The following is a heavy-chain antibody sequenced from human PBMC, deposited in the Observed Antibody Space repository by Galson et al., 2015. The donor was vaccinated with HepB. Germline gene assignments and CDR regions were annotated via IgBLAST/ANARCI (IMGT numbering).Heavy chain of an antibody. D-gene: IGHD1-14*01. CDR1: GGSISSSSYY. Sequence: TLSLTCTVSGGSISSSSYYWGWIRQPPGKGLEWIGSIYYSGSTYYNPSLKSRVTISVDTSKNQFSLKLSSVTAADTAVYYCARSGINYGPPSIEYYYYYYGMDVWGQGTTVTVSS. CDR2: IYYSGST. J-gene: IGHJ6*02. V-gene: IGHV4-39*01. CDR3: ARSGINYGPPSIEYYYYYYGMDV.